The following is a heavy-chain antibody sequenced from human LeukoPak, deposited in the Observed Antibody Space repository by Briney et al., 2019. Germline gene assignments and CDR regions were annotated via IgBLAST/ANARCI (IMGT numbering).Heavy chain of an antibody. CDR1: GLTFHDYA. CDR2: IVGDSSRT. CDR3: AKQPYNYYYLDV. Sequence: GGSLRLSCAISGLTFHDYAMTWVRQAPGKGLEWVSTIVGDSSRTYYADSVKGRFTISRDNSNYMLFLHMNNLRAEDTAIYYCAKQPYNYYYLDVWGKGTTVTVSS. V-gene: IGHV3-23*01. D-gene: IGHD2-21*01. J-gene: IGHJ6*03.